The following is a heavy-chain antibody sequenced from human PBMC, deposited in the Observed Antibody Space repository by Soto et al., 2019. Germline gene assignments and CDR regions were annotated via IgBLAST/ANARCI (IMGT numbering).Heavy chain of an antibody. J-gene: IGHJ4*02. D-gene: IGHD7-27*01. CDR2: MSPNSGDT. Sequence: ASVKVSCKASGDTFTTYDINWVRQATGQGLEWMGWMSPNSGDTGYAQKFQDRVTMTRDTSISTAYMELTSLRSEDTAIYYCARGPPNWGFDYWGQGTLVTSPQ. CDR1: GDTFTTYD. CDR3: ARGPPNWGFDY. V-gene: IGHV1-8*01.